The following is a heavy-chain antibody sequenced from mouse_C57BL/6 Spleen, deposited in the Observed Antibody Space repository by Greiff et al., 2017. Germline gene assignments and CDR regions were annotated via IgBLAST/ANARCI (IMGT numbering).Heavy chain of an antibody. D-gene: IGHD1-1*01. J-gene: IGHJ2*01. Sequence: VKLVESGPGILQSSQTLSLTCSFSGFSLSTSGMGVSWIRQPSGKGLEWLAHIYWDDDKRYNPSLKSRLTISKDTSRNQVFLKITSVDTADTATYYCARGDYYGSSYFDYWGQGTTLTVSS. CDR1: GFSLSTSGMG. V-gene: IGHV8-12*01. CDR2: IYWDDDK. CDR3: ARGDYYGSSYFDY.